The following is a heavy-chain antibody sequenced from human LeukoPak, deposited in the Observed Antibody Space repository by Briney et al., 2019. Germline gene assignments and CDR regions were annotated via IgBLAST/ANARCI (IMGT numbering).Heavy chain of an antibody. J-gene: IGHJ4*02. CDR2: IYHSGST. CDR1: GYSISSGYY. Sequence: PSETLSLTCAVSGYSISSGYYWGWIRQPPGKGLEWIGSIYHSGSTYYNPSLKSRVTISVDTSKNQFSLKLSSVTAADTAVYYCARGDYYGNSGYLYCWGQGTLVTVSS. CDR3: ARGDYYGNSGYLYC. D-gene: IGHD3-22*01. V-gene: IGHV4-38-2*01.